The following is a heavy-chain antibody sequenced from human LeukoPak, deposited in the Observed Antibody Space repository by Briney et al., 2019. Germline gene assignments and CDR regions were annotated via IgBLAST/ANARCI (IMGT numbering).Heavy chain of an antibody. CDR2: ISAYNGNT. CDR3: ARAGIKIFGVVPLPDWFDP. V-gene: IGHV1-18*01. J-gene: IGHJ5*02. Sequence: ASVKVSCKASGYTFTSYGISWVRQAPGQGLEWMGWISAYNGNTNYAQKLQGRVTMTTDTSTSTAYMELRSLRSDDTAVYYCARAGIKIFGVVPLPDWFDPWGQGTLVTVSS. CDR1: GYTFTSYG. D-gene: IGHD3-3*01.